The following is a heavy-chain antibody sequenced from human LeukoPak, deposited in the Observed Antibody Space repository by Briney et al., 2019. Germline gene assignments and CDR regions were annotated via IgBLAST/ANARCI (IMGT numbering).Heavy chain of an antibody. J-gene: IGHJ3*02. CDR3: ARPGSTERSWIDAFDI. V-gene: IGHV1-2*02. Sequence: AAVKVSCKASGYTFTGYYMHWVRQAPGQGLEWMGWINPYSGGNNYSQKFQGRVTMTSETSISTAYMDLSRLRSDDTAVYYCARPGSTERSWIDAFDIWGQGTMVTVSS. D-gene: IGHD5/OR15-5a*01. CDR2: INPYSGGN. CDR1: GYTFTGYY.